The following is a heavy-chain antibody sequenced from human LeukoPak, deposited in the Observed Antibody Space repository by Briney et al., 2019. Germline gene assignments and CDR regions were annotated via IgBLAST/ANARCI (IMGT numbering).Heavy chain of an antibody. D-gene: IGHD1-26*01. J-gene: IGHJ4*02. CDR2: IRSKAYGGTT. Sequence: GGSLRLSCTASGFTFGDYAMSWFRQAPGKGLEWVGFIRSKAYGGTTEYAASVKGRFTISRDDSKNPLSLQMNSLKTDDTAVYYCARASRSGSYFFYWGQGTLVTVSS. CDR1: GFTFGDYA. V-gene: IGHV3-49*03. CDR3: ARASRSGSYFFY.